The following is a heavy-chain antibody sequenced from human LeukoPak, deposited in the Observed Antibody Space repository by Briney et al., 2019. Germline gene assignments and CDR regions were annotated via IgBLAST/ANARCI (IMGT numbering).Heavy chain of an antibody. D-gene: IGHD5-12*01. CDR2: IDGDGSST. CDR1: GFTFFSYW. Sequence: GGPLRLSCAASGFTFFSYWLQWVRQAPGKGLVWVSRIDGDGSSTNYADSVKGRFTISRDNAKNTLYLQMNSLRAEDTAVYYCAKGYRFYFHYWGQGSLLSVSS. V-gene: IGHV3-74*01. CDR3: AKGYRFYFHY. J-gene: IGHJ4*02.